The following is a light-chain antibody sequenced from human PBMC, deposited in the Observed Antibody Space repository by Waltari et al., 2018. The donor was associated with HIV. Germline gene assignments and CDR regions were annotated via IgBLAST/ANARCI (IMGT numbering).Light chain of an antibody. Sequence: QPALTQPPSVSGSPGQSVTISCTGTSSDVRSYKRVSWYQQFPGTPPKLMIYEVSNRPSGVPDRFSGSKSGNTASLTISGLQAEDEADYYCNSYTSSDSFVFGTGTKVNVL. CDR1: SSDVRSYKR. CDR3: NSYTSSDSFV. J-gene: IGLJ1*01. V-gene: IGLV2-18*02. CDR2: EVS.